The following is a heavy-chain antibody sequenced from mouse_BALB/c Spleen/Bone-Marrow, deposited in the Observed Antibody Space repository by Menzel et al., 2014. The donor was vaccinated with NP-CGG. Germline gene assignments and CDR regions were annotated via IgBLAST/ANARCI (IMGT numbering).Heavy chain of an antibody. CDR3: ARNNYGSSDYYAMDY. CDR2: IWAGGST. Sequence: VQLQQSGPGLVAPSQSLSITCTVSGFSLTSYGVHWVRQPPGKGLEWLGVIWAGGSTNYNSALMSRLSISKDNSKSQVFLKMTSLQTDDTAMYYCARNNYGSSDYYAMDYWGQGTSVTVSS. CDR1: GFSLTSYG. V-gene: IGHV2-9*02. D-gene: IGHD1-1*01. J-gene: IGHJ4*01.